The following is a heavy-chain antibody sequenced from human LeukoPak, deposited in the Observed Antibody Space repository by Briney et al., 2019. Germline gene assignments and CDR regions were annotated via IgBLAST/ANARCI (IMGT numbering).Heavy chain of an antibody. J-gene: IGHJ4*02. Sequence: PSETLSLTCAVYGGSFSGYYWSWIRQPPGKGLEWIGEINHSGSTNYNPSLTSRVTISVDTSKNQFSLKLSSVTAADTAVYYCARGRRQKPFDYWGQGTLVTVCS. CDR3: ARGRRQKPFDY. CDR1: GGSFSGYY. CDR2: INHSGST. V-gene: IGHV4-34*01.